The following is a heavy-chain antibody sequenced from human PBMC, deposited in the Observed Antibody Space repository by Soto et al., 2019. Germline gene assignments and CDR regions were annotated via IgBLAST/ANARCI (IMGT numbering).Heavy chain of an antibody. V-gene: IGHV1-18*04. CDR2: ISGYNGKT. CDR3: ARDWGSISPRGWFDP. Sequence: QLVQSGAEVKKPGASVKVSCKASGYTFSSYSICWVRQAPGQGLEWVGWISGYNGKTNYLQKLQGRVTMTIDTSTSTGYMKLRSLRSDDTAVYYCARDWGSISPRGWFDPWGQGTLVTVSS. CDR1: GYTFSSYS. J-gene: IGHJ5*02. D-gene: IGHD6-6*01.